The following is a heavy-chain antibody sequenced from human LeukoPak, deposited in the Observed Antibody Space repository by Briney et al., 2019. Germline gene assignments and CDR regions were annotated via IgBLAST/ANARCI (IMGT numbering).Heavy chain of an antibody. CDR2: IFYTGST. Sequence: SETLSLTCTVSGGSINPYYWSWIRQPPGKGLEWIGNIFYTGSTMYNPSLQSRVTISLDTSKNQFSLRLSSMTAADTAVYYGARDGPHCITGGPGAWLDRWGKGTLVTVSS. D-gene: IGHD1-14*01. V-gene: IGHV4-59*01. CDR3: ARDGPHCITGGPGAWLDR. J-gene: IGHJ5*02. CDR1: GGSINPYY.